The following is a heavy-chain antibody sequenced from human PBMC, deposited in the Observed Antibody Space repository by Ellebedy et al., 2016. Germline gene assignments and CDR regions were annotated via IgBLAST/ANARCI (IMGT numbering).Heavy chain of an antibody. J-gene: IGHJ3*02. D-gene: IGHD2-2*01. V-gene: IGHV3-23*01. CDR3: AKDGGLGRYCVSASCYTNAFDI. CDR1: GFTFSDYA. Sequence: ETLSLTCAASGFTFSDYAMSWVRQAPGKGLEWVSTISTRGDNTYYADSVKGRFTISRDNSRNTLSLQMNSLRAEDTAMYYCAKDGGLGRYCVSASCYTNAFDIWGQGTMVTVSS. CDR2: ISTRGDNT.